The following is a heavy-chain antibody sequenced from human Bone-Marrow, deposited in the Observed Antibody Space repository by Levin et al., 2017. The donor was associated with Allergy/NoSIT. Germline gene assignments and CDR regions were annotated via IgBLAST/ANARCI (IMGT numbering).Heavy chain of an antibody. CDR3: ARGEVVIDY. J-gene: IGHJ4*02. Sequence: SETLSLTCTVSGGSISSGDYYWSWIRQPPGRGLEWIGYIYYSGSTHYNPSLKSRVTISVDTSKNQFSLKLSSVTAADTAVYYCARGEVVIDYWGQGTLVTVSS. V-gene: IGHV4-30-4*01. CDR2: IYYSGST. CDR1: GGSISSGDYY. D-gene: IGHD3-22*01.